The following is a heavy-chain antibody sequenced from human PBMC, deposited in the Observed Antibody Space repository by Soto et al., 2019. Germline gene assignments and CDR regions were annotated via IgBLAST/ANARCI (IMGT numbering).Heavy chain of an antibody. CDR1: GFTFSSYS. Sequence: QTGGSLRLSCAASGFTFSSYSISWVRQAPGKGLEWVSGFRSSGDDGTTYYADSVKGRFTISRDNSKNTLFLQMDNLRAEDTAIYYCAKKVNSGSGSQYFDYWGQGTLVTVSS. CDR3: AKKVNSGSGSQYFDY. J-gene: IGHJ4*02. D-gene: IGHD3-10*01. V-gene: IGHV3-23*01. CDR2: FRSSGDDGTT.